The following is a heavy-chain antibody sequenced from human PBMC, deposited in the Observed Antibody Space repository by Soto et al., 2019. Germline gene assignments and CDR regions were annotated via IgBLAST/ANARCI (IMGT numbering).Heavy chain of an antibody. CDR3: ASAPLGARHYYYYGMDV. CDR1: GFTFDDYG. D-gene: IGHD6-6*01. J-gene: IGHJ6*02. V-gene: IGHV3-20*04. CDR2: INWNGGST. Sequence: GGSLRLSCAASGFTFDDYGMSWVRQAPGKGLEWVSGINWNGGSTGYADSVKGRFTISRDNAKNSLYLQMNSLRAEDTALYYCASAPLGARHYYYYGMDVWGQGTTVTVSS.